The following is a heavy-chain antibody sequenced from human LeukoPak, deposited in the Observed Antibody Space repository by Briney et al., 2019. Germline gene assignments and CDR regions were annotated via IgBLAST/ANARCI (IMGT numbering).Heavy chain of an antibody. Sequence: GTLSLTCALSGASITSSNWWGWVRQPPGKGLEWIGEIYHTGSTNYNPSLKSRVTISMDKSKNHFSLNLRSVTAADTAVYYCARVFAAAAEIDYWGQGTLVTVSS. J-gene: IGHJ4*02. CDR3: ARVFAAAAEIDY. V-gene: IGHV4-4*02. CDR1: GASITSSNW. D-gene: IGHD6-13*01. CDR2: IYHTGST.